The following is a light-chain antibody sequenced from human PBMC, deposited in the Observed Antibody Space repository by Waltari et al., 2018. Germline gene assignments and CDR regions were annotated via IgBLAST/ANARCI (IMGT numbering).Light chain of an antibody. V-gene: IGKV3-11*01. Sequence: EIVLTQSPATLSLSQGETTTLSCRTSQSVSSYLAWYQHKPGHAPRLLIYDASNRATGIPARFSGSGSGTDFTLTISSLEPEDFAVYYCQQHSNLITFGQGTRLEIK. CDR2: DAS. CDR1: QSVSSY. CDR3: QQHSNLIT. J-gene: IGKJ5*01.